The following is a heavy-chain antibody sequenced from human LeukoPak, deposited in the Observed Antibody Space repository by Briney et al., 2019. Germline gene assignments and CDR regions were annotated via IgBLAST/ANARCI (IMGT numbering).Heavy chain of an antibody. D-gene: IGHD6-13*01. CDR3: ARGETEETGTRPDAFDI. Sequence: ASVKVSCKASGYTFAGYYMHWVRQAPGQGLEWMGWINPNSGDTKYAHKFQGRVTMTRDTSISTAYMELTRLRSDDSAVYYCARGETEETGTRPDAFDIWGQGTMVTVSS. V-gene: IGHV1-2*02. CDR2: INPNSGDT. J-gene: IGHJ3*02. CDR1: GYTFAGYY.